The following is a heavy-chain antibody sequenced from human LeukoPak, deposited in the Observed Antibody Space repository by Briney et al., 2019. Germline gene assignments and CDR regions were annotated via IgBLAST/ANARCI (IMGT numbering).Heavy chain of an antibody. J-gene: IGHJ4*02. Sequence: ASVKVSCKASGYTFTGYYMHWVRQAPGQGLEWMGRINPNSGGTNYAQKFQDRVTMTRDTSISTAYTDLSNLRSDDTAVYYCARQDGYSNYSPFDYWGQGTLVTVSS. D-gene: IGHD4-11*01. CDR3: ARQDGYSNYSPFDY. CDR1: GYTFTGYY. V-gene: IGHV1-2*06. CDR2: INPNSGGT.